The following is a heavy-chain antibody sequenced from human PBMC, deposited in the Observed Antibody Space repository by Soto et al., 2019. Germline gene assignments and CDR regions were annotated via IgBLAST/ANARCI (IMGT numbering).Heavy chain of an antibody. Sequence: PSETLSLTCTVSGGSISSYYWSWIRQPPGKGLEWIGYIYYSGSTNYNPSLKSRVTISVDTSKNQFSLKLSSVTAADTAVYYCATLTTEGYYYMGVWGKGTTVTVSS. D-gene: IGHD4-17*01. CDR2: IYYSGST. V-gene: IGHV4-59*01. J-gene: IGHJ6*03. CDR1: GGSISSYY. CDR3: ATLTTEGYYYMGV.